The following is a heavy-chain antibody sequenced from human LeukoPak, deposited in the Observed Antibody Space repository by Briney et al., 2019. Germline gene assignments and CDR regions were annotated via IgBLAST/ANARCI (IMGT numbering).Heavy chain of an antibody. Sequence: SETLSLTCSVSGGSTSSGGYYWGWIRQTPGKGLQWIASIYYSGNIYYNPSLKSRVNMSLDTSKNQFSLKLSSVTAADTAVYYCARGVGYYYYYYMDVWGKGATVTVSS. V-gene: IGHV4-39*07. CDR2: IYYSGNI. CDR3: ARGVGYYYYYYMDV. J-gene: IGHJ6*03. CDR1: GGSTSSGGYY.